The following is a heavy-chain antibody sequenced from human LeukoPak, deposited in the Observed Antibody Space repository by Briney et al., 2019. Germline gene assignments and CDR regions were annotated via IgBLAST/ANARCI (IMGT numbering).Heavy chain of an antibody. J-gene: IGHJ3*02. CDR2: IYTSGST. V-gene: IGHV4-4*07. Sequence: SETMSLTCTVSGGSISSYYWSWIRQPAGKGLEWIGRIYTSGSTNYNPSLKSRVTMSVDTSKNQFSLKLSSVTAADTAVYYCARYRVTFEAFDIWGQGTMVTVSS. CDR3: ARYRVTFEAFDI. D-gene: IGHD4-23*01. CDR1: GGSISSYY.